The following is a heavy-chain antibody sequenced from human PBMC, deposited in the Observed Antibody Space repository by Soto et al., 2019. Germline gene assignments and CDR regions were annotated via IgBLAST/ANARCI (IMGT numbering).Heavy chain of an antibody. D-gene: IGHD6-13*01. CDR1: GGSISSYY. Sequence: SETLSLTCTVSGGSISSYYWSWIRQPPGKGLEWIGYIYYSGSTNYNPSLKSRVTISVDTSKNQFSLKLSSVTAADTAVYYCAREAAASSAFDIWGQGTMVTVSS. J-gene: IGHJ3*02. V-gene: IGHV4-59*08. CDR2: IYYSGST. CDR3: AREAAASSAFDI.